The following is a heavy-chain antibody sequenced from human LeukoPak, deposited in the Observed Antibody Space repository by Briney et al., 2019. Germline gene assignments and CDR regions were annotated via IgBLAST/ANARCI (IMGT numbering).Heavy chain of an antibody. CDR3: ARGWNTTPRSGFDI. Sequence: SGGSLRLSCAGAGFTFSTHTINWVRQAPGKGLVWVSNINNDGSITTYADSVKGRFTISRDNVKNTLFLQMNSLGAEDTALYYCARGWNTTPRSGFDIWGLGTMVTVSS. CDR1: GFTFSTHT. D-gene: IGHD1/OR15-1a*01. V-gene: IGHV3-74*01. CDR2: INNDGSIT. J-gene: IGHJ3*02.